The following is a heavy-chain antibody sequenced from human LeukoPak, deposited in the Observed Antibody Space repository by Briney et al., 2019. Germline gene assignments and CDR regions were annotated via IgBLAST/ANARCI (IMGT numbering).Heavy chain of an antibody. J-gene: IGHJ4*02. V-gene: IGHV3-7*01. D-gene: IGHD3-22*01. Sequence: PGGSLRLSCAASGFTFSSYWMSWVRQAPGKGLEWVANIKQDGSEKYYVDSVKGRFTISRDNAKNSLYLQMNSLRAEDTAVYYCARAGPFTYYYDSSLLDYWGQGTLVTVSS. CDR3: ARAGPFTYYYDSSLLDY. CDR1: GFTFSSYW. CDR2: IKQDGSEK.